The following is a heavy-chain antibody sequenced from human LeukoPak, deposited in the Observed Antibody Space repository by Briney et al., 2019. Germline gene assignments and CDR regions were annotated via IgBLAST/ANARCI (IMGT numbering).Heavy chain of an antibody. D-gene: IGHD3-22*01. CDR3: ARLGSWLLPRGYFDY. Sequence: ASVKVSCQASGYTFTGYYMHWVRQAPGQGLDWMGRINPNSGGTNYAQKLTGSGTMTRDTSISKAYMELGRLRSDDTAVYYCARLGSWLLPRGYFDYWGQGTLVTVSS. J-gene: IGHJ4*02. V-gene: IGHV1-2*06. CDR1: GYTFTGYY. CDR2: INPNSGGT.